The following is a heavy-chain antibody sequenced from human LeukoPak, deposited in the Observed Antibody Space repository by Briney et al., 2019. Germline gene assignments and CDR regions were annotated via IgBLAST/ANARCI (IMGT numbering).Heavy chain of an antibody. CDR1: GGSISSGGYY. CDR2: IYLSGST. J-gene: IGHJ3*02. D-gene: IGHD3-10*01. Sequence: SETLSLTCTVSGGSISSGGYYWSWIRQPPGKGLEWIGYIYLSGSTFYNPSLKSRVTISLDRSKNQFSLKLSSVTAADTAVYYCARDSRSPLFRFGEFRDAFDIWGQGTMVTVSS. CDR3: ARDSRSPLFRFGEFRDAFDI. V-gene: IGHV4-30-2*01.